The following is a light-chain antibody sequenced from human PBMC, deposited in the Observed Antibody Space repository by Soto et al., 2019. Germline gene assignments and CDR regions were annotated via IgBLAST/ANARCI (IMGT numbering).Light chain of an antibody. CDR3: SSYTVINTAV. Sequence: QSVLTQPASMSGSPGQSVSISCTGSTSDVGAYNYVAWYQHKPGKAPRLLIYEVDHRPSGISPRFSGSKSGNTASLTISGLQTDDEADYYCSSYTVINTAVFGGGTKVTVL. CDR1: TSDVGAYNY. J-gene: IGLJ3*02. V-gene: IGLV2-14*01. CDR2: EVD.